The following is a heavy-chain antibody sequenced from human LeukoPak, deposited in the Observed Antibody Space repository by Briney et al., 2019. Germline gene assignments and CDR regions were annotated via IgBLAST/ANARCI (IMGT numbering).Heavy chain of an antibody. V-gene: IGHV3-30-3*01. J-gene: IGHJ4*02. CDR3: ARAPEGLRLLTDY. CDR2: ISYDGSNK. Sequence: GRSLRLSCAASGFTFSSYAMHWVRQAPGKGLEWVAVISYDGSNKYYADSVKGRFTISRDNSKNTLYLQMNSLRAEDTAVYYCARAPEGLRLLTDYWGQGTLVTVSS. CDR1: GFTFSSYA. D-gene: IGHD5-12*01.